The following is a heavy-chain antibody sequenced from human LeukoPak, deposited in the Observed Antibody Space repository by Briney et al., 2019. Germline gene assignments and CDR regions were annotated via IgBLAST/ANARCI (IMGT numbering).Heavy chain of an antibody. CDR2: IYYSGST. CDR3: TRSGTMVVTRPMYY. CDR1: GGSISSTAFH. J-gene: IGHJ4*02. V-gene: IGHV4-39*01. D-gene: IGHD2-21*02. Sequence: PSETLSLTCTVSGGSISSTAFHWGWIRQPPGKGLEWIGSIYYSGSTYYNPSLKSRVTISVDTSKNQFSLKLSSVTAADTAVYYCTRSGTMVVTRPMYYWGQGTQVTVSS.